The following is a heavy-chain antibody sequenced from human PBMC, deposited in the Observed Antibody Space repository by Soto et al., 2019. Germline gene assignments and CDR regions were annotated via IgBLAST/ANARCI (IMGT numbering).Heavy chain of an antibody. V-gene: IGHV1-69*13. Sequence: SVKVSCKASGYTFTSYDINWVRQAPGQGLEWMGGIIPIFGTANYARKFQGRVTITADESTSTAYMELSSLRSEDTAVYYCARDPAHYGDYENDDYWGQGTLVTVSS. D-gene: IGHD4-17*01. CDR3: ARDPAHYGDYENDDY. CDR1: GYTFTSYD. CDR2: IIPIFGTA. J-gene: IGHJ4*02.